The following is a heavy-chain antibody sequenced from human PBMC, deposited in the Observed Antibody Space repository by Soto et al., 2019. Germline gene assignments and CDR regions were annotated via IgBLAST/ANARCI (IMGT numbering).Heavy chain of an antibody. J-gene: IGHJ6*02. CDR1: GFSLSTSGVG. V-gene: IGHV2-5*02. CDR3: AHRFGFGELLV. D-gene: IGHD3-10*01. Sequence: QITLKESGPTLVKPTQTLTLTCTFSGFSLSTSGVGVGWIRQSPGKSLEWLALIYWDDNKRYSPSLERRLTVTKDTSKNHVVLTMTNMDPVDTGTYYCAHRFGFGELLVWGQGTTVTVSS. CDR2: IYWDDNK.